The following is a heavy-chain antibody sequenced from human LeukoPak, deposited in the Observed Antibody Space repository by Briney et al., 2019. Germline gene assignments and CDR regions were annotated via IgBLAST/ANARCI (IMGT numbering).Heavy chain of an antibody. D-gene: IGHD5-12*01. CDR2: IYHSGST. CDR3: ARLYSGYDFISPWYFDL. V-gene: IGHV4-30-2*01. J-gene: IGHJ2*01. CDR1: GGSISSGVYY. Sequence: SETLSLTCTVSGGSISSGVYYWSWIRQPPGKGLEWIGYIYHSGSTYYNPSLKSRVTISVDRSKNQFSLKLSSVTAADTAVYYCARLYSGYDFISPWYFDLWAVAPWSLSPQ.